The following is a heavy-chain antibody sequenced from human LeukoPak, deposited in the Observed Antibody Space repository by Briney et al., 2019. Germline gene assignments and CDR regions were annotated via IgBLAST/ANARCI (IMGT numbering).Heavy chain of an antibody. D-gene: IGHD1-26*01. CDR3: AESSFSGSYDY. CDR2: ISYDGSNK. CDR1: GFTLSSYA. V-gene: IGHV3-30*04. J-gene: IGHJ4*02. Sequence: GSLRLSCAASGFTLSSYAMHWVRQAPGKGLEWVAVISYDGSNKYYADSVKGRFTISRDNSKNTLYLQMNSLRAEDTAVYYCAESSFSGSYDYWGQGTLVTVSS.